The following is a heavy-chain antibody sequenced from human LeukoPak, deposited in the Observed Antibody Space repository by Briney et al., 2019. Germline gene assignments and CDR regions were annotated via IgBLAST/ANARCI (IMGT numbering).Heavy chain of an antibody. D-gene: IGHD5-24*01. CDR1: GYTFTSYG. V-gene: IGHV1-18*01. J-gene: IGHJ4*02. Sequence: ASVKVSCKASGYTFTSYGISWVRQAPGQGLEWMGRISAYNGNTNYAQKLQGRVTMTTDTSTSTAYMELRSLRSDDSAVYYCARDGFRRDDYNSGLDYWGQGTLVTVSS. CDR3: ARDGFRRDDYNSGLDY. CDR2: ISAYNGNT.